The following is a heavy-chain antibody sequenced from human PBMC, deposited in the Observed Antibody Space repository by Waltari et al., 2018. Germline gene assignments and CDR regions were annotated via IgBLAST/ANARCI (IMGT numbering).Heavy chain of an antibody. CDR2: IYHSGST. Sequence: QVQLQESGPGLVKPSETLSLTCAVSGYSISSGYYWGWIRQPPGKGLGWVGNIYHSGSTHYNPSLKSRVNISVDTSKNQFSLKLSSVTAADTAVYYCARRAAITAAGPTYYMDVWGKGTTVTVSS. D-gene: IGHD6-13*01. V-gene: IGHV4-38-2*01. J-gene: IGHJ6*03. CDR1: GYSISSGYY. CDR3: ARRAAITAAGPTYYMDV.